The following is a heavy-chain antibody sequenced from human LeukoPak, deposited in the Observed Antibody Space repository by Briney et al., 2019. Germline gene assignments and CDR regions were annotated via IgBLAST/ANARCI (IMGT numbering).Heavy chain of an antibody. CDR2: IYYNGST. CDR1: GGSISSYY. J-gene: IGHJ6*03. V-gene: IGHV4-59*01. D-gene: IGHD6-6*01. CDR3: ARTQSSSSSHYYYYYYMDV. Sequence: SETLSLTCTVSGGSISSYYWSWIRQPPGKGLEWLGYIYYNGSTNYNPSLKSRVTISVDTSKNQFFLKLSSVTAADTAVYYCARTQSSSSSHYYYYYYMDVWGKGTTVTVSS.